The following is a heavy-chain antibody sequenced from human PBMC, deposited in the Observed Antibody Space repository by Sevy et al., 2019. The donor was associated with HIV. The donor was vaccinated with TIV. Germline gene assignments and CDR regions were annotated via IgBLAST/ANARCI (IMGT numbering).Heavy chain of an antibody. CDR3: ARDSTPSYDFWSGYWHWFDP. CDR1: GGSISSYY. Sequence: SETLSLTCTVSGGSISSYYWSWIRQPAGKGLEWIGRIYTSGSTNYNPSLKSRVTMSVDTSKNQFSLKLSSVTAADTAVYYCARDSTPSYDFWSGYWHWFDPWGQGTLVTVSS. D-gene: IGHD3-3*01. V-gene: IGHV4-4*07. J-gene: IGHJ5*02. CDR2: IYTSGST.